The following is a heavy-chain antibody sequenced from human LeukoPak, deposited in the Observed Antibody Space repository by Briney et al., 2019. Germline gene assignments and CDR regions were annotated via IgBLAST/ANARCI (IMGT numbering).Heavy chain of an antibody. Sequence: PSETLSLTCTVSGGSISSYYWSWIRQPPGKGLEWIGYIYYSGSTNYNPSLKSRVTISVDTSKNQFSLKLSPVTAADTAVYYCARGGGDYSNAPIDYWGQGTLVTVSS. J-gene: IGHJ4*02. D-gene: IGHD4-11*01. CDR2: IYYSGST. V-gene: IGHV4-59*01. CDR1: GGSISSYY. CDR3: ARGGGDYSNAPIDY.